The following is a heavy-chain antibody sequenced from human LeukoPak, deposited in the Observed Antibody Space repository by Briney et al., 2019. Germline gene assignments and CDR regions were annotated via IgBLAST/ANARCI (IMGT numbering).Heavy chain of an antibody. CDR1: GYTFTGYY. CDR2: INPNSGGT. CDR3: ARGGVLRYFDWLRTCYYFDY. V-gene: IGHV1-2*02. Sequence: ASVKVSCKASGYTFTGYYMHWVRQAPGQGLEWMGWINPNSGGTNYAQKFQGRVTMTRDTSISTAYMELSRLRSDDTAVYYCARGGVLRYFDWLRTCYYFDYWGQGTLVTVSS. D-gene: IGHD3-9*01. J-gene: IGHJ4*02.